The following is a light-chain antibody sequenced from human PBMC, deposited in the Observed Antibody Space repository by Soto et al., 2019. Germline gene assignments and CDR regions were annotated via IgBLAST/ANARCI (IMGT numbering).Light chain of an antibody. CDR3: QSYDSSLNASYV. V-gene: IGLV1-40*01. CDR2: DNI. J-gene: IGLJ1*01. CDR1: SSNIGAGYD. Sequence: QSVLKQPPSLSVAPGQMVTISCTGSSSNIGAGYDVHWYQQLPGTAPKLLIYDNINRPSGVPDRFSGSKSGTSASLAITGLQAEDEADYYCQSYDSSLNASYVFGTGTKVTV.